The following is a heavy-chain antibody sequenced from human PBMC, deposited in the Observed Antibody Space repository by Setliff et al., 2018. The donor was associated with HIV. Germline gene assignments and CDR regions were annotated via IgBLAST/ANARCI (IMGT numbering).Heavy chain of an antibody. CDR2: LYSAGTS. CDR3: ASTDTSNYDAFDI. Sequence: GGSLRLSCAASGFTFSSHSMNWVRQAPGKGLEWVSTLYSAGTSYFAGSVAGRFTISRDTSKNTLYLQMNSLRAEDTAIYYCASTDTSNYDAFDIWGPGTMVTVSS. J-gene: IGHJ3*02. V-gene: IGHV3-53*01. D-gene: IGHD4-4*01. CDR1: GFTFSSHS.